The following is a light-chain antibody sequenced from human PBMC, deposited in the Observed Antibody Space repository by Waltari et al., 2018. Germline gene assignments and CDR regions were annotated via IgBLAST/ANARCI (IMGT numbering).Light chain of an antibody. CDR2: AAS. V-gene: IGKV1-9*01. Sequence: IQLTQSPSSLSASVGDRVTITCRASQGINNYLDWYQQKPGKAPKLLIYAASSLQSGVPSRFSGSGSGTDFTLTISSLQPEDFASYYCQQLNSYQWTFGQGTKVEVK. CDR1: QGINNY. CDR3: QQLNSYQWT. J-gene: IGKJ1*01.